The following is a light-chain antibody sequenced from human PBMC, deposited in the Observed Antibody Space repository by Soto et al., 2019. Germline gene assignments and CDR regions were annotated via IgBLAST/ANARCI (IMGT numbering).Light chain of an antibody. Sequence: ALTQPASVSGSPGQSITISCTGTSSDVGDYNYVSWYQQHPGKAHKLMIYEVTSQPSGVSNRFSGSKSGNTASLTISRLQAEDEADYYCSSYSTSNTLGSVFGTGTKVTGL. V-gene: IGLV2-14*01. CDR2: EVT. CDR1: SSDVGDYNY. J-gene: IGLJ1*01. CDR3: SSYSTSNTLGSV.